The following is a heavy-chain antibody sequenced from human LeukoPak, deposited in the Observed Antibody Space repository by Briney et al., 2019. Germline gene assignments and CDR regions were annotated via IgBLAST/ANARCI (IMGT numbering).Heavy chain of an antibody. CDR3: ATDGAGFNY. CDR1: GFTFNDYY. V-gene: IGHV3-11*01. J-gene: IGHJ4*02. D-gene: IGHD3-10*01. CDR2: INIGGTNT. Sequence: PGGSLRLSCAASGFTFNDYYMSWIRQAPGKGLEWLSYINIGGTNTHYADSVKGRFTISRDNAKKSLYLEMNKLRAEDTAVYYCATDGAGFNYWGQGVLVTVSS.